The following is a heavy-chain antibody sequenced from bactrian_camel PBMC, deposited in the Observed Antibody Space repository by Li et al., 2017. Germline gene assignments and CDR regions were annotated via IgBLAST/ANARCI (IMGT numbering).Heavy chain of an antibody. Sequence: HVQLVESGGGLVQPGGSLRLSCAASGFTFRRHYMSWVRQAPGKGLQWLSSIYSDGSNKYYSPSLKDRFTISRDNAKNTLYLQLDSLMSEDTALYYCATPPRDGDQNQMLGYWGQGTQVTVS. D-gene: IGHD4*01. CDR3: ATPPRDGDQNQMLGY. J-gene: IGHJ6*01. CDR2: IYSDGSNK. CDR1: GFTFRRHY. V-gene: IGHV3-2*01.